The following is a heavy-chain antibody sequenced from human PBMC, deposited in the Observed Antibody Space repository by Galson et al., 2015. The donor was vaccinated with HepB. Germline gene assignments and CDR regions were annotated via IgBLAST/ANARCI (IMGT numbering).Heavy chain of an antibody. J-gene: IGHJ4*02. Sequence: SVKVSCKASGYTFTSYGISWVRQAPGQGLEWMGWISAYNGNTNYAQKLQGRVTMTTDTSTSTAYMELRSLRSDDTAVYYCARDMRVLRYFDSRTSSDYWGQGTLVTVSS. D-gene: IGHD3-9*01. V-gene: IGHV1-18*01. CDR1: GYTFTSYG. CDR2: ISAYNGNT. CDR3: ARDMRVLRYFDSRTSSDY.